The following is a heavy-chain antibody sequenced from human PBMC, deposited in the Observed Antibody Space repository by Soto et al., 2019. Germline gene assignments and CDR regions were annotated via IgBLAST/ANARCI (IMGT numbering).Heavy chain of an antibody. CDR1: GFTFSSYA. CDR3: AKVSLGATTITDYYYYGMDV. V-gene: IGHV3-23*01. Sequence: LGLSCAASGFTFSSYAMTWVRQTPGKGLEWVSGISGSGGGTYYADSVKGRFTISRDSSKSTLYLQMNGLRAGDTAVYYCAKVSLGATTITDYYYYGMDVWGQGTTVTVSS. D-gene: IGHD1-26*01. J-gene: IGHJ6*02. CDR2: ISGSGGGT.